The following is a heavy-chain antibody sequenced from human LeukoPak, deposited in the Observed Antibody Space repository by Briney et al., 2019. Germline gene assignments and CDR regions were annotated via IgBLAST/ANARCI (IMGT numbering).Heavy chain of an antibody. V-gene: IGHV3-7*01. CDR1: GFTFSGYW. CDR2: IKEDGSET. D-gene: IGHD1-7*01. J-gene: IGHJ4*02. CDR3: ARDRGELVN. Sequence: PGGSLRLSCAASGFTFSGYWMSWVRQAPGKGLEWVGNIKEDGSETRYVDSLKGRITISRDNAKNSLYLQMNSLRGEDTAMYYCARDRGELVNLGQGTLVTVSS.